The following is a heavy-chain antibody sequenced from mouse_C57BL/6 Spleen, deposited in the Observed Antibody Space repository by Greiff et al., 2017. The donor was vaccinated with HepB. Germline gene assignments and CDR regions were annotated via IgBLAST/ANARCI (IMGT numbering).Heavy chain of an antibody. D-gene: IGHD1-1*01. CDR3: ARSLITTVVAPAY. Sequence: QVQLKESGAELVKPGASVKISCKASGYAFSSYWMNWVKQRPGKGLEWIGQIYPGDGDTNYNGKFKGKATLTADKSSSTAYMQLSSLTSEDAAVYFCARSLITTVVAPAYWGQGTLVTVSA. V-gene: IGHV1-80*01. J-gene: IGHJ3*01. CDR1: GYAFSSYW. CDR2: IYPGDGDT.